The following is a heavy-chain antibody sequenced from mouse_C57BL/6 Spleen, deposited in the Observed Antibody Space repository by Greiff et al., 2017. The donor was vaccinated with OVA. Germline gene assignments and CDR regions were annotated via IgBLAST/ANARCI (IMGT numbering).Heavy chain of an antibody. Sequence: EVQLVESGEGLVKPGGSLKLSCAASGFTFSSYAMSWVRQTPEKRLEWVAYISSGGDYIYYADTVKGRFTLSRDNARNTLYLQMSSLKSEYTAMYYCKRDQEDYDYNGFPGLADGGQGTLVTVSA. CDR3: KRDQEDYDYNGFPGLAD. J-gene: IGHJ3*01. CDR1: GFTFSSYA. CDR2: ISSGGDYI. V-gene: IGHV5-9-1*02. D-gene: IGHD2-4*01.